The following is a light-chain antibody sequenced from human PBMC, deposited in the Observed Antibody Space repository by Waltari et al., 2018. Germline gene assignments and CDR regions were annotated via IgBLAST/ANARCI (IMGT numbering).Light chain of an antibody. V-gene: IGKV1-39*01. J-gene: IGKJ3*01. CDR3: QQSYSAPH. Sequence: DIQMTQSPSSLSASVGDRVTITCRASQSISSYLNWYQHKSGKAPKLLIYAASSLQSGVPSRFSGSGSGTDFTLTISSLQPEDFATYYCQQSYSAPHFGPGTKVDIK. CDR2: AAS. CDR1: QSISSY.